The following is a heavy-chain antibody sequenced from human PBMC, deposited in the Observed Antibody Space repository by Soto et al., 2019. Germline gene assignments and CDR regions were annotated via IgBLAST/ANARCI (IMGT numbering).Heavy chain of an antibody. Sequence: PSETLSLTCVVSGGSISSHYWSWIRQPPGSGLGWIGFVHYSGSTNYSPSLKSRVTMSVDTSKNQFFPNLTSVTAADTALYFCARRDYSTSSLGPFDYWGQGILVTVSS. CDR1: GGSISSHY. CDR3: ARRDYSTSSLGPFDY. D-gene: IGHD6-6*01. CDR2: VHYSGST. J-gene: IGHJ4*02. V-gene: IGHV4-59*11.